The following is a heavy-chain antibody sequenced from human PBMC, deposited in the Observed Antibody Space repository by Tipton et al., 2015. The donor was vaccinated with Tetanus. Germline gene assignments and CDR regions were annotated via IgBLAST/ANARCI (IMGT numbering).Heavy chain of an antibody. D-gene: IGHD3-10*01. CDR3: ARGYYYGSGSYYNPPFFDY. CDR2: IYSGGST. CDR1: GFTVSSNY. Sequence: SLRLSCAASGFTVSSNYMSWVHQAPGKGLEWVSVIYSGGSTYYADSVKGRFTISRDNSKNTLYLQMNSLRAEDTAVYYCARGYYYGSGSYYNPPFFDYWGQGTLVTVSS. J-gene: IGHJ4*02. V-gene: IGHV3-53*01.